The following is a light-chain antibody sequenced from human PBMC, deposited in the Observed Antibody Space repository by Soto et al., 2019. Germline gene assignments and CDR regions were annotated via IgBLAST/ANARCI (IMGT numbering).Light chain of an antibody. CDR2: EVS. CDR3: TSYAGSNDRYV. CDR1: SSDVGAYKY. J-gene: IGLJ1*01. Sequence: LTQPPSASGSPGQSVTISCTGTSSDVGAYKYVSWYQHHPGKAPKLIIYEVSQRPSGVPDRFSGSKSGNTASLTVSGLQAEDEAHYYCTSYAGSNDRYVFGTGTKVTVL. V-gene: IGLV2-8*01.